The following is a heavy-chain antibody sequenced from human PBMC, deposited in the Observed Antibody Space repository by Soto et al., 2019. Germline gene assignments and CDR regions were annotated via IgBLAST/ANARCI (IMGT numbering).Heavy chain of an antibody. CDR2: ISGSGGST. CDR3: AKHQVGSPYCSSTSCSGGDY. D-gene: IGHD2-2*01. CDR1: GFTFSSYA. V-gene: IGHV3-23*01. Sequence: GGSLRLSCAASGFTFSSYAMSWVRQAPGKGLEWVSAISGSGGSTYYADSVKGRFTISRDNSKNTLYLQMNSLRAEDTAVYYCAKHQVGSPYCSSTSCSGGDYWGQGTLVTVSS. J-gene: IGHJ4*02.